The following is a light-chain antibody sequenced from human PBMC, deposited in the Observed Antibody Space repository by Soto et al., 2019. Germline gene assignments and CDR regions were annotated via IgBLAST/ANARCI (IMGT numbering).Light chain of an antibody. Sequence: EIVFTPSPGTLSLSPGERATLSCRASQSVSSSYLAWYQQKPGQAHRLLIYGASSRATGIPDRFSGSGSGTDFTLNISRLETEDFAVYYCQQYGSSPQTLGQGTKGDNK. CDR3: QQYGSSPQT. CDR2: GAS. J-gene: IGKJ1*01. V-gene: IGKV3-20*01. CDR1: QSVSSSY.